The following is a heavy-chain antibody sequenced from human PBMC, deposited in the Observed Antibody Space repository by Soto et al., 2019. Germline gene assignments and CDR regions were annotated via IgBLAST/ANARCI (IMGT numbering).Heavy chain of an antibody. V-gene: IGHV4-30-2*01. CDR2: IYHSGST. J-gene: IGHJ5*02. CDR1: GGSISSGGYS. D-gene: IGHD3-3*01. Sequence: PSQTLSLTCAASGGSISSGGYSWSWIRQPPGKGLEWIGYIYHSGSTYYNPSLKSRVTISVDRSKNQFSLKLSSVTAADTAVYYCAREILGVDFWSGYPPTASKYNWFDPWGQGTLVTVSS. CDR3: AREILGVDFWSGYPPTASKYNWFDP.